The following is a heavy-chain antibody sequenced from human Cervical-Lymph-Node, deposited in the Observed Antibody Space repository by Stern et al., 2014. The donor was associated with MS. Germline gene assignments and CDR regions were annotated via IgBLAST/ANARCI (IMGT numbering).Heavy chain of an antibody. J-gene: IGHJ5*02. CDR1: GGSITSGSYY. CDR2: IYPSGST. D-gene: IGHD7-27*01. V-gene: IGHV4-61*02. CDR3: ARDGPGASWFDP. Sequence: VQLVESGPGLLKPSQTLSLTCTVSGGSITSGSYYWSWIRQSAGKGLEWIGRIYPSGSTNYNPSLESRVPISVDPSKNQFSLKLTSLTAADTSVYYCARDGPGASWFDPWGQGTLVTVSS.